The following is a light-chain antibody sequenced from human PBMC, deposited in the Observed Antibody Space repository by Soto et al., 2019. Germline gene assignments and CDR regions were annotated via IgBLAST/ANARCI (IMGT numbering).Light chain of an antibody. CDR3: QQFDSVPCT. Sequence: IQMTQSPSSLSASVGDRITITCQASQDIKNYVIWYQHKPGKAPKLLIYDAASLGTVVSSRFSGSGSGTHFTLAISSLQPEDIATYYCQQFDSVPCTLGQGTKLEIK. CDR2: DAA. J-gene: IGKJ2*02. CDR1: QDIKNY. V-gene: IGKV1-33*01.